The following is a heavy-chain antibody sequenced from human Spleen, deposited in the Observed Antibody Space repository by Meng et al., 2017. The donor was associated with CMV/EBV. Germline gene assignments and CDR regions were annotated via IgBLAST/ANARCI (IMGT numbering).Heavy chain of an antibody. CDR3: ARGLRRSGYNFNWFDP. CDR2: INHSGST. Sequence: ESLKISCAASGFTFSSYQMNWVRQAPEKGLEWIGEINHSGSTNYNPSLKSRVTISVDTSKNQFSLKLSSVTAADTAVYYCARGLRRSGYNFNWFDPWGQGTLVTVSS. CDR1: GFTFSSYQ. J-gene: IGHJ5*02. V-gene: IGHV4-34*01. D-gene: IGHD5-12*01.